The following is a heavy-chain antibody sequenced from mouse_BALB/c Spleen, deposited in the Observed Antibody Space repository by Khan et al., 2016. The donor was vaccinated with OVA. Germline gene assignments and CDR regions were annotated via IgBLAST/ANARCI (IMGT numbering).Heavy chain of an antibody. CDR3: SIRYYYCRCYFAV. CDR1: GYSITSDYA. D-gene: IGHD1-1*01. J-gene: IGHJ1*01. Sequence: EVQLQESGPGLVKPSQSLYLTCTVTGYSITSDYAWNWNRQFPGNKLEWMGYISYSGSANYNPSLKSRITITGDTSENKFYLQLNTVTTEDSATSYFSIRYYYCRCYFAVWGPGTPVTVSS. CDR2: ISYSGSA. V-gene: IGHV3-2*02.